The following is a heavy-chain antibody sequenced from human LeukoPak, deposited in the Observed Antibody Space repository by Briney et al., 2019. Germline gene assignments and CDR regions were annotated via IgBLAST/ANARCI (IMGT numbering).Heavy chain of an antibody. V-gene: IGHV4-34*01. D-gene: IGHD2-2*01. CDR2: INHSGST. CDR3: ARGLGPDCSSTSCSYSAGGYWFDH. CDR1: GFTFSSYT. Sequence: PGGSLRLSCAASGFTFSSYTMNWVRQPPGKWLEWIGEINHSGSTNYNPSLKSRVTISVDTSKNQFSLKLSSVTAADTAVYYCARGLGPDCSSTSCSYSAGGYWFDHWGQGTLVTVSS. J-gene: IGHJ5*02.